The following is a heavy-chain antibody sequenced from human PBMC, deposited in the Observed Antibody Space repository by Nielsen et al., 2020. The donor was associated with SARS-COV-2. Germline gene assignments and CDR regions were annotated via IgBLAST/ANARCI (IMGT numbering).Heavy chain of an antibody. CDR2: IYYRSKWFY. CDR3: TRDPGYYHGMDV. Sequence: SETLSLTCVLSGASVSSNSVAWNWIRQSPSRGLEWLGRIYYRSKWFYEYSSSVRSRITIDPDTSKNQFSLYLNSVTSEDTAMYYCTRDPGYYHGMDVWGQGTTVTVSS. V-gene: IGHV6-1*01. J-gene: IGHJ6*02. CDR1: GASVSSNSVA.